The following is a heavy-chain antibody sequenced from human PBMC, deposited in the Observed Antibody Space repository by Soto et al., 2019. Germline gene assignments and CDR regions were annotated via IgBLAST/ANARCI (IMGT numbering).Heavy chain of an antibody. CDR3: ARPGYSNYGPGVDV. V-gene: IGHV3-74*01. D-gene: IGHD4-4*01. J-gene: IGHJ6*02. CDR1: GFTFSVYW. Sequence: EVQLVESGGGLVQPGGSLRLSCAASGFTFSVYWMHWVRQAPGQGLVWVSRIDSDGSTTSYADSVKGRFTISRDNAESTLYLQMNSLRAEDTAVYYCARPGYSNYGPGVDVWGQGTTVTVSS. CDR2: IDSDGSTT.